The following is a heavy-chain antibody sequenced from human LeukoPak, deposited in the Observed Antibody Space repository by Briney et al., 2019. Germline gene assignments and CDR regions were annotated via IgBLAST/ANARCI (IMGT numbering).Heavy chain of an antibody. CDR1: GFTFSHYG. CDR3: GRYRSGYYSDF. Sequence: GGSLRLSCAASGFTFSHYGLHWARQAPGKGLVWVSHINPDGSSTNYADSVKGRFTISRDNAKNTLFLQMNSLRVEDTAVYYCGRYRSGYYSDFWGQGPLVTVSS. V-gene: IGHV3-74*01. J-gene: IGHJ4*02. D-gene: IGHD3-22*01. CDR2: INPDGSST.